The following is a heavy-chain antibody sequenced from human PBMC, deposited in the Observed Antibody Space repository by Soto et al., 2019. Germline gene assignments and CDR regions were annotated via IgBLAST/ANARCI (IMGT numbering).Heavy chain of an antibody. D-gene: IGHD2-15*01. CDR3: ARTKCSGGSCYSWSLDY. Sequence: SETLSLTCTVSGGSITTGGYYWSWIRQLPGKGLEWIGHRYHSESTYYNPSLKSRASISLDTSKNQFSLKLSFVTAADTAMYYCARTKCSGGSCYSWSLDYWGQGTPVTVSS. J-gene: IGHJ4*02. CDR1: GGSITTGGYY. V-gene: IGHV4-31*03. CDR2: RYHSEST.